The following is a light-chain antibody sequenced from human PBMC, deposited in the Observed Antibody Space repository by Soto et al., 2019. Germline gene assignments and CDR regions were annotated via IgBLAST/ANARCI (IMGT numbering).Light chain of an antibody. CDR2: TTS. J-gene: IGLJ3*02. Sequence: QAVVTQEPSLTVSPGGTVTLTCASDTGAVTSGHYANWFQQKPGQAPKSLFHTTSTRHSWTPARFSASLLGDKAALTLSGVQPEDEAEYYCLLYYSGVQVFGGGTKVTVL. V-gene: IGLV7-43*01. CDR1: TGAVTSGHY. CDR3: LLYYSGVQV.